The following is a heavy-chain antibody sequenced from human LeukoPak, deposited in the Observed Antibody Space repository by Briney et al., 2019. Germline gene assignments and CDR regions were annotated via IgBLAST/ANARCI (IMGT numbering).Heavy chain of an antibody. CDR3: ARPAASSTSSSVYYYYMDV. CDR2: IYYSGST. J-gene: IGHJ6*03. Sequence: SETLSLTCTVSGGSISSSSYYWGWIRQPPGKGLEWIGSIYYSGSTYYNPSLKSRVTTSVDTSKNQFSLKLSSVTAADTAVYYCARPAASSTSSSVYYYYMDVWGKGTTVTVSS. D-gene: IGHD2-2*01. V-gene: IGHV4-39*01. CDR1: GGSISSSSYY.